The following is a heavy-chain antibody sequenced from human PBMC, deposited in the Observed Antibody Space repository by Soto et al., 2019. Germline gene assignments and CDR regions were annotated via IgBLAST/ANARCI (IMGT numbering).Heavy chain of an antibody. Sequence: GSLRLSCAASGFTFSSYAMSWVRQAPGKGLEWVSAISGSGGSTYYADSVKGRFTISRDNSKNTLYLQMNSLRAEDTAVYYCAKIHSSKPQLGMATIWWNYYYGMDVWGQGTTVTVSS. V-gene: IGHV3-23*01. CDR2: ISGSGGST. D-gene: IGHD5-12*01. CDR1: GFTFSSYA. CDR3: AKIHSSKPQLGMATIWWNYYYGMDV. J-gene: IGHJ6*02.